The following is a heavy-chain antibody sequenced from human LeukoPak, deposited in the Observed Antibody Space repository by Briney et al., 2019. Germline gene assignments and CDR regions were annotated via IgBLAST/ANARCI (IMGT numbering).Heavy chain of an antibody. CDR2: INPNSGGT. Sequence: ASVKVSCKSSGYTFTGYYMHWVRQAPGQGLEWMGWINPNSGGTNYAQKFQGRVTMTRDTSISTAYMELSRMRSNDKDGYYCATTDPVSRYFDWLSREYYYYMDVWGKGTTVTVSS. D-gene: IGHD3-9*01. CDR3: ATTDPVSRYFDWLSREYYYYMDV. V-gene: IGHV1-2*02. J-gene: IGHJ6*03. CDR1: GYTFTGYY.